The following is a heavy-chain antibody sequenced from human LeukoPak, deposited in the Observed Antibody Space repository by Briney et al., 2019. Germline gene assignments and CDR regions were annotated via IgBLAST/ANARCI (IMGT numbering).Heavy chain of an antibody. CDR3: AKHKGYSSSWYVNFDAFDI. D-gene: IGHD2-2*01. J-gene: IGHJ3*02. CDR2: IRYDGSNK. Sequence: GGSLRLSCAASGFTFSSYGMHWVRQAPGRGLEWVAFIRYDGSNKYYADSVKGRFTISRDNSKNTMSLYMDSLRPEDTAIYYCAKHKGYSSSWYVNFDAFDIWGQGTLLTVSS. V-gene: IGHV3-30*02. CDR1: GFTFSSYG.